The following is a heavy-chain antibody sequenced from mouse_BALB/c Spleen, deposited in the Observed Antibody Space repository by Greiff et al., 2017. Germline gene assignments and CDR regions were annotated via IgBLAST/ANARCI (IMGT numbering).Heavy chain of an antibody. J-gene: IGHJ3*01. CDR3: ARDTTMITFAY. CDR1: GFTFSSYA. Sequence: VQLKESGGGLVKPGGSLKLSCAASGFTFSSYAMSWVRQTPEKRLEWVATISDGGSYTYYPDSVKGRFTISRDNAKNNLYLQMSSLKSEDTAMYYCARDTTMITFAYWGQGTLVTVSA. D-gene: IGHD2-4*01. V-gene: IGHV5-4*01. CDR2: ISDGGSYT.